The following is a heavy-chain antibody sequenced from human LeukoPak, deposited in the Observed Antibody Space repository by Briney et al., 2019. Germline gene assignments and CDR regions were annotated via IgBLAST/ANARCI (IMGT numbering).Heavy chain of an antibody. CDR3: ARGGYYYGSGSPPHFDY. D-gene: IGHD3-10*01. CDR1: GYTFTGYY. Sequence: GASVKVSCKASGYTFTGYYMHWVRQAPGQGLEWMGRINPNSGGTSYAQKFQGRVTMTRGTSISTAYMEMSRLRSDDTAVYYCARGGYYYGSGSPPHFDYWGQGTLVTVSS. CDR2: INPNSGGT. J-gene: IGHJ4*02. V-gene: IGHV1-2*06.